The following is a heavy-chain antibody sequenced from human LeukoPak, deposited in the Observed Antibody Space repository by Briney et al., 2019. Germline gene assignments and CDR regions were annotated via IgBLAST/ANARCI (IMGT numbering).Heavy chain of an antibody. Sequence: ASVKVSCKASGYTFTSYAMHWVRQAPGQRLEWMGWINAGNGNTKYSQKFQGRVTITRDTSASTAYMELSSLRSEDTAVYYCARSYCSSTSCYYYGMDVWGQGTTVTVSS. V-gene: IGHV1-3*01. CDR1: GYTFTSYA. D-gene: IGHD2-2*01. CDR3: ARSYCSSTSCYYYGMDV. J-gene: IGHJ6*02. CDR2: INAGNGNT.